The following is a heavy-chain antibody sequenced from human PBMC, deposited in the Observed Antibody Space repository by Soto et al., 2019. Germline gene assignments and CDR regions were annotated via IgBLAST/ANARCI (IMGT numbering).Heavy chain of an antibody. CDR1: GGSISSYY. CDR3: ARSGGTGGNDYDGLDV. D-gene: IGHD2-15*01. V-gene: IGHV4-59*01. J-gene: IGHJ6*02. Sequence: QVQLQESGPGLVKPSATLSLTCSVSGGSISSYYWSWIRQPPGQGLEWIGYIYYTVSTNYNPALKSRITMSVATSSTQFSLNVRFVTAADSAVYYCARSGGTGGNDYDGLDVWGQGTTVTVSS. CDR2: IYYTVST.